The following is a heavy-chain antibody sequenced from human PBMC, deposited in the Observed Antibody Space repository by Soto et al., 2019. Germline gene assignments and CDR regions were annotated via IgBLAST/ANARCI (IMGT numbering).Heavy chain of an antibody. D-gene: IGHD3-10*01. CDR3: ARVPTYYPGSVGYQPFHP. V-gene: IGHV4-31*03. CDR1: GASFSSGGYY. Sequence: SETLSLTCTVSGASFSSGGYYWSWIRQHSGKGLEWLGYIHYSWGATYRPSYNPSLKGRLTISVDTSKSLFSRKRNSVSAEPTALYYFARVPTYYPGSVGYQPFHPWGQGPQVTVSS. J-gene: IGHJ5*02. CDR2: IHYSWGATYRP.